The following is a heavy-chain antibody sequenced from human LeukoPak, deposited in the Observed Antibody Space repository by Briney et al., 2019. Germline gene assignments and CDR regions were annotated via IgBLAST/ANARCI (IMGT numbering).Heavy chain of an antibody. V-gene: IGHV4-39*01. CDR2: IYYSGST. J-gene: IGHJ4*02. CDR1: GGSISSSSYY. CDR3: ARLNDRRGDY. Sequence: SETLSLTCTVSGGSISSSSYYWRWLRQPPGEGVEWIGSIYYSGSTYYNPSLKSRVTISVDTSKNQFSLKLSSVTAADTAVYYCARLNDRRGDYWGQGTLVTVSS. D-gene: IGHD3-22*01.